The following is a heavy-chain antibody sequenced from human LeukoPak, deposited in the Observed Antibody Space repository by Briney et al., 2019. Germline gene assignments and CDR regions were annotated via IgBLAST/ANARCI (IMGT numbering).Heavy chain of an antibody. Sequence: PGGSLRLSCAASGFTFSSYAMHWVRQAPGKGLEWVAVISYDGSNKYYADSVKGRFTISRDNSKNTLYLQMNSLRAEDTAVYYCASFKELAPEAGDWGQGTLVTVSS. V-gene: IGHV3-30-3*01. CDR1: GFTFSSYA. CDR2: ISYDGSNK. CDR3: ASFKELAPEAGD. D-gene: IGHD6-19*01. J-gene: IGHJ4*02.